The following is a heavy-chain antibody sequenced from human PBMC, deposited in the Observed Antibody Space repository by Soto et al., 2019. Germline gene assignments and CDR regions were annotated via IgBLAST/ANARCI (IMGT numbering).Heavy chain of an antibody. Sequence: PSETLSLTCTVSGGSISSSSYYWGWIRQPPGKGLEWIGSIYYSGSTKYSASLKSRVTISVDTSKDQVSMRLSSLTVADTAVYYRARLFTESYYIDSWGRGTLVTVSS. V-gene: IGHV4-39*01. CDR3: ARLFTESYYIDS. D-gene: IGHD1-26*01. CDR1: GGSISSSSYY. J-gene: IGHJ5*01. CDR2: IYYSGST.